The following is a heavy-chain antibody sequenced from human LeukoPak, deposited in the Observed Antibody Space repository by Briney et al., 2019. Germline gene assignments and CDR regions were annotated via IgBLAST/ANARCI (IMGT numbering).Heavy chain of an antibody. CDR3: ARDITGVDY. CDR2: ISYDGSNK. J-gene: IGHJ4*02. V-gene: IGHV3-30-3*01. D-gene: IGHD1-20*01. CDR1: GFTFSSYA. Sequence: GGSLRLSCAASGFTFSSYAMHWVRQAPDKGLEWVAVISYDGSNKYYADSVKGRFTTSRDNSKNTLYLQMNSLRAEDTAVYYCARDITGVDYWGQGTLVTVSS.